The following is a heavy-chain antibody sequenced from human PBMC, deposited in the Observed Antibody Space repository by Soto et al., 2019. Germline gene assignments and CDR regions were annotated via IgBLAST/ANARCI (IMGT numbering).Heavy chain of an antibody. CDR3: ARSCYDYIWGSYRHNDY. CDR2: IYYSGST. V-gene: IGHV4-39*01. CDR1: GGSISSSSYY. Sequence: SETLSLTCTVSGGSISSSSYYWGWIRQPPGKGLEWIGSIYYSGSTYYNPSLKSRVTISVDTSKNQFSLKLSSVTAADTAVYYCARSCYDYIWGSYRHNDYWGQGTLVTVS. D-gene: IGHD3-16*02. J-gene: IGHJ4*02.